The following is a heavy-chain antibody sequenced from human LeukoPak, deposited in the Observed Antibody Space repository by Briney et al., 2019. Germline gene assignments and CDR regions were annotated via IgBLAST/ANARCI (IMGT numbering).Heavy chain of an antibody. Sequence: GGSLRLSCAASGFTFSSYSMNWVRQAPGKGLEWVSSISSSSSYIYYADSVKGRFTISRDNAKNSLYLQMNSLKTEDTAVYYCTTALDIVVVPAATPFDYWGQGTLVTVSS. CDR1: GFTFSSYS. CDR3: TTALDIVVVPAATPFDY. V-gene: IGHV3-21*03. J-gene: IGHJ4*02. CDR2: ISSSSSYI. D-gene: IGHD2-2*02.